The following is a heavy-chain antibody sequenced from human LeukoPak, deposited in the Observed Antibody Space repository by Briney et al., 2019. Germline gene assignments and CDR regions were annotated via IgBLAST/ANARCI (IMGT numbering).Heavy chain of an antibody. D-gene: IGHD6-13*01. V-gene: IGHV3-23*01. CDR3: AKCGSSWYFVPN. Sequence: GGSLRLSCAASGFTFSSYGMSWVRQAPGKGLEWVSVISSSGGSTYYADSVKGRFTISRDNSKNTLYLQMNSLRAEDTAVYYCAKCGSSWYFVPNWGQGTLVTVSS. CDR1: GFTFSSYG. J-gene: IGHJ4*02. CDR2: ISSSGGST.